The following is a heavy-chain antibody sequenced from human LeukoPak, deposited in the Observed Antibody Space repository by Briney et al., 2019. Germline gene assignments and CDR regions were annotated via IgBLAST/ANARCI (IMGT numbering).Heavy chain of an antibody. V-gene: IGHV1-18*01. Sequence: ASVKVSCKASGYTFTSYGISWVRQAPGQGLEWMGWISAYNGNTNYAQKLQGRVTMTTDTSTSTAYMELRSLRSDDTAVYYCARSTKGHYYDSSGYYPLGGYWGQGTLVTVSS. CDR3: ARSTKGHYYDSSGYYPLGGY. CDR2: ISAYNGNT. CDR1: GYTFTSYG. J-gene: IGHJ4*02. D-gene: IGHD3-22*01.